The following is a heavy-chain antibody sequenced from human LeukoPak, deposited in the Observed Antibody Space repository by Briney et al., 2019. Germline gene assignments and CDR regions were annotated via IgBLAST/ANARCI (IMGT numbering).Heavy chain of an antibody. CDR2: IYYSGST. D-gene: IGHD6-6*01. Sequence: SETLSLTCTVSGGSISSYYWSWIRQPPGKGLEWIGYIYYSGSTNYNPSLKSRVTISVDTSKNQFSLKLSSVTAADTAVYYCARIAARNRYFDLWGRGTLVTVSS. V-gene: IGHV4-59*01. J-gene: IGHJ2*01. CDR1: GGSISSYY. CDR3: ARIAARNRYFDL.